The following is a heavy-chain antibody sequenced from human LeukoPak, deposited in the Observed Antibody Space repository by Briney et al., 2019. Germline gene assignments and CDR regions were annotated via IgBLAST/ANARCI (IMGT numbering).Heavy chain of an antibody. V-gene: IGHV3-21*01. J-gene: IGHJ4*02. D-gene: IGHD1-26*01. Sequence: GGSLTLSCLASGFTFSKYNMNWVRQPAGRGREWVASIDSVSRYIYYADSVKGRFTISRDNAKNSLSLQIKSLRDEDPAVHYCAREAGIVGAMFYFDYWGQGTLVTVSS. CDR1: GFTFSKYN. CDR3: AREAGIVGAMFYFDY. CDR2: IDSVSRYI.